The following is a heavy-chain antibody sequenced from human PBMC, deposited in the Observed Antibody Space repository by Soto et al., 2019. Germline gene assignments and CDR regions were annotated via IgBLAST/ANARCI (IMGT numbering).Heavy chain of an antibody. Sequence: GRSLRLSFSSSDFTFSCYAMSWARQAPGKWLEWVSAISGSGGSTYYADSVKSRFTITRDNSKNTLYLQMNRLRDEDAAVYYCANQYSCCWPYFWGQGTLVSVSS. CDR2: ISGSGGST. CDR1: DFTFSCYA. D-gene: IGHD1-26*01. J-gene: IGHJ4*02. CDR3: ANQYSCCWPYF. V-gene: IGHV3-23*01.